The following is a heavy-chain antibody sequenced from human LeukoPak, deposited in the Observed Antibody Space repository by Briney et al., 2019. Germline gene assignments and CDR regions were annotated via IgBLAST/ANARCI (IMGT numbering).Heavy chain of an antibody. V-gene: IGHV1-2*06. CDR2: INPNSGGT. CDR1: GYTFTGYY. D-gene: IGHD6-13*01. J-gene: IGHJ6*03. Sequence: ASVKVSCKASGYTFTGYYMHWVRQAPGQGLEWMGRINPNSGGTTYAQKFQGRVTMTRDTSISTAYMELSRLRSDDTAVYYCARGLGQLVRTPYYYYYYMDVWGKGTTVTVSS. CDR3: ARGLGQLVRTPYYYYYYMDV.